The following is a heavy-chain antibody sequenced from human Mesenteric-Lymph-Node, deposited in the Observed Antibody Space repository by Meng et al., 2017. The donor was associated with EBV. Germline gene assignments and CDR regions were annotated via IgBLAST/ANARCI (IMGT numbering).Heavy chain of an antibody. CDR3: ASLLIVFGGVIVDY. V-gene: IGHV4-39*01. D-gene: IGHD3-16*02. CDR2: IYSGGRT. Sequence: LQEAGPGLVRPSETLSLTCTVFGGSISSSSYYWGWIRQPPGKGLEWIGSIYSGGRTYYSPSLESRVTISVDTSKNQFSLKLNSVTAADTSVYFCASLLIVFGGVIVDYWGQGALVTVSS. J-gene: IGHJ4*02. CDR1: GGSISSSSYY.